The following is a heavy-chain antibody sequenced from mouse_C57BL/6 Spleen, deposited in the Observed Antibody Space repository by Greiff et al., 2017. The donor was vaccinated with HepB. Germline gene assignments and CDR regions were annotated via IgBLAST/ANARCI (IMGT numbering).Heavy chain of an antibody. CDR1: GYTFTSYW. CDR2: IDPSDSYT. CDR3: ARKGFYAMDY. Sequence: VQLQQSGAELVMPGASVKLSCKASGYTFTSYWMHWVKQRPGQGLEWIGEIDPSDSYTNYNQKFKGKSTLTVDKSSSTAYMQLSSLTSEDSAVYYCARKGFYAMDYWGQGTSVTVSS. V-gene: IGHV1-69*01. J-gene: IGHJ4*01.